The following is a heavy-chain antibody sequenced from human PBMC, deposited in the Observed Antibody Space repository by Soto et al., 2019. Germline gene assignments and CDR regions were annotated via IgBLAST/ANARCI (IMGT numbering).Heavy chain of an antibody. V-gene: IGHV4-30-4*01. CDR1: GASINNNDYY. CDR3: ARMSYFYDKWYFDL. D-gene: IGHD3-22*01. CDR2: VYYSGTT. J-gene: IGHJ2*01. Sequence: QLQESGPGLVKPSQTLSLTCTVSGASINNNDYYWSWIRQTPGKGLEWIGYVYYSGTTDYIPSLKSRLSMSIDKSQNQFTLKLNSVTAADTATYYCARMSYFYDKWYFDLWGRGPLVTVSS.